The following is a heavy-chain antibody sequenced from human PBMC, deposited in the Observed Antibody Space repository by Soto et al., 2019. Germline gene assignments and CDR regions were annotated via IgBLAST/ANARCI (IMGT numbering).Heavy chain of an antibody. J-gene: IGHJ4*02. Sequence: QVQLVQSGAEVKKPGASVKVSCKASGYTFTSYGISWVRQAPGQGLEWMGWISAYNGNTNYAQKLQGRVTMTTDTSTSPADMELRSLRADDTAVYYWAREYGSGSRFDYWGQGPLVTVSS. CDR3: AREYGSGSRFDY. CDR2: ISAYNGNT. D-gene: IGHD3-10*01. V-gene: IGHV1-18*01. CDR1: GYTFTSYG.